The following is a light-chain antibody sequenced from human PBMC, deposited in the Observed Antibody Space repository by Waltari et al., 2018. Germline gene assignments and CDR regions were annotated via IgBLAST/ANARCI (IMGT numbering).Light chain of an antibody. J-gene: IGLJ3*02. CDR2: DVS. Sequence: QSALTQPASVSGSPGQSIPISCPGTSSDVGGYNYVSWYQQHPGKAPKLMIYDVSKRPSGVSNRFSGSKSGNTASLTISGLQAEDEADYYCSSYTSSSWVFGGGTKLTVL. CDR1: SSDVGGYNY. V-gene: IGLV2-14*01. CDR3: SSYTSSSWV.